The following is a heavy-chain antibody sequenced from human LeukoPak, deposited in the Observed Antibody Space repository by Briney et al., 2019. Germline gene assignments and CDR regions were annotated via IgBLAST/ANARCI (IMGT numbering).Heavy chain of an antibody. J-gene: IGHJ5*02. CDR1: GGSFSGYY. D-gene: IGHD3-3*01. V-gene: IGHV4-34*01. CDR2: INHSGST. Sequence: SETLSLTCAVYGGSFSGYYWSWIRQPPGKGLEWIGEINHSGSTNYNPSLKSRVTISVDTSKNQFSLKLSSVTAADTAVYYCARGSAYDFWSGYLLYNWFDPWGQGTLVTVSS. CDR3: ARGSAYDFWSGYLLYNWFDP.